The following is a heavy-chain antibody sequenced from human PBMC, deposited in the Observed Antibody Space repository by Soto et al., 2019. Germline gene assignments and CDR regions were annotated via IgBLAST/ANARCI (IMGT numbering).Heavy chain of an antibody. CDR2: ISGSGGGT. Sequence: EVQLLESGGGLVQPGGSLRLSCAASGFPFSTNAMSWVRRAPGKGMEWVSAISGSGGGTYNPDSVKARFTISRDNSKNTLYRQMNSLRAEDTAVYYCAKVDRPGVYYYGMDVWGQGTTVTVSS. D-gene: IGHD2-2*03. CDR3: AKVDRPGVYYYGMDV. J-gene: IGHJ6*02. V-gene: IGHV3-23*01. CDR1: GFPFSTNA.